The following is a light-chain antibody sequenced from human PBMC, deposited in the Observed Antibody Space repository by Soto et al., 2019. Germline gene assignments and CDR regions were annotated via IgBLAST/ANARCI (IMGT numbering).Light chain of an antibody. CDR2: DVN. CDR3: SSHSSSSTPVV. J-gene: IGLJ2*01. V-gene: IGLV2-14*03. CDR1: SSDVGGYNY. Sequence: QSALTQPASMSGSPGQSITISCTGTSSDVGGYNYVSWYRQHPGKAPKLMIYDVNNQPSGVSNRFSGSKSGNTASLTISGLQAEDEADYYCSSHSSSSTPVVFGGGTKLTVL.